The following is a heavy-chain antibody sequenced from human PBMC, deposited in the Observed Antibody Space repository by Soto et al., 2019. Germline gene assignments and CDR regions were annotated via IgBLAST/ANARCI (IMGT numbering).Heavy chain of an antibody. Sequence: QVQLVESGGGVVQPGRSLRLSCAASGFTFSSYGMHWVRQAPGKGLEWVAVISYDGSNKYYADSVKGRFTISRDNSKNTLYLQMNSLRAEDTAVYYCAKSERKEGYWGQGTLVTVSS. CDR3: AKSERKEGY. V-gene: IGHV3-30*18. J-gene: IGHJ4*02. CDR2: ISYDGSNK. CDR1: GFTFSSYG.